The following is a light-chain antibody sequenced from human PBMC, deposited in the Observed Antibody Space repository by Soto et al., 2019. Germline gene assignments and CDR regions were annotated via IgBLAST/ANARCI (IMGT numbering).Light chain of an antibody. J-gene: IGKJ1*01. V-gene: IGKV3-20*01. Sequence: EIVWTQSPGTLSSSPRERATLSCRASQSVDSSYLAWYHQRPGQAPRLLIYGASSRATGIPDRFSGSGSGTDFTLTIIRLEPEDFAVYYCQHFGSSRGTFGQGTKVDIK. CDR3: QHFGSSRGT. CDR2: GAS. CDR1: QSVDSSY.